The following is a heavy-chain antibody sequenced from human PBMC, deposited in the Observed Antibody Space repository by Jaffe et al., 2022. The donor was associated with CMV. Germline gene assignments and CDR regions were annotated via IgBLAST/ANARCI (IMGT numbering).Heavy chain of an antibody. D-gene: IGHD5-18*01. CDR1: GGSISSYY. J-gene: IGHJ4*02. CDR3: ARHDPVDTAMVTPFDY. Sequence: QVQLQESGPGLVKPSETLSLTCTVSGGSISSYYWSWIRQPPGKGLEWIGYIYYSGSTNYNPSLKSRVTISVDTSKNQFSLKLSSVTAADTAVYYCARHDPVDTAMVTPFDYWGQGTLVTVSS. CDR2: IYYSGST. V-gene: IGHV4-59*08.